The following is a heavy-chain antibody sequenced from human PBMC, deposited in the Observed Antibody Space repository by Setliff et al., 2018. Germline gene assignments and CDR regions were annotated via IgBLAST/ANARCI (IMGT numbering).Heavy chain of an antibody. V-gene: IGHV4-38-2*01. Sequence: SETLSLTCDVSGYAIGRGYYWGWIRQPPGKGLEWIGSIYHSGTSNYNPSLKSRVTISVDTSKNQFSLKLSSVTAADTAVYYCARRYCSGGSCDFDPWGQGTLVTVSS. CDR3: ARRYCSGGSCDFDP. J-gene: IGHJ5*02. D-gene: IGHD2-15*01. CDR2: IYHSGTS. CDR1: GYAIGRGYY.